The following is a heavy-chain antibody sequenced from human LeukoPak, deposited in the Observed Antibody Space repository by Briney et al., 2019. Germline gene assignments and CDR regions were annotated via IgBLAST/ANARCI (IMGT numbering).Heavy chain of an antibody. CDR2: INHSGST. D-gene: IGHD1-1*01. V-gene: IGHV4-34*01. CDR3: ARKLERRRPFDY. J-gene: IGHJ4*02. CDR1: GGSFSGYY. Sequence: SETLSLTYAVYGGSFSGYYWSWLRQPPGKGLEWIGEINHSGSTNYNPSLKSRVTISVDTSKNQFSLKLSSVTAADTAVYYRARKLERRRPFDYWGQGTLVTVSS.